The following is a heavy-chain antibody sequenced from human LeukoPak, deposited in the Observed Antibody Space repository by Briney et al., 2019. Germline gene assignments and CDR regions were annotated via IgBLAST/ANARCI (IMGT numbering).Heavy chain of an antibody. CDR3: ARDRGLFGPMLDY. CDR1: GFTFSSYS. V-gene: IGHV3-21*01. D-gene: IGHD3-10*02. CDR2: ISSSSSYI. J-gene: IGHJ4*02. Sequence: GGSLRLSCAASGFTFSSYSMNWVRQAPGKGLEWVSSISSSSSYIYYADSVKGRFTISRDNAKNSLYLQMNSLRAEDTAVYYCARDRGLFGPMLDYWGQGTLVTVSS.